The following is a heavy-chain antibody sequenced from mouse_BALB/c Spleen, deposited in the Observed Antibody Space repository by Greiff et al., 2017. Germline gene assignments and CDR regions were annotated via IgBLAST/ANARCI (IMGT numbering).Heavy chain of an antibody. Sequence: EVQLVESGGGLVQPKGSLKLSCAASGFTFITYAMTWVRQAPGKGLEWVARIRSKSNNYATYYAVSVKVSFTISRDYSQSMLYLQMNNLKTEDTAMYYCGRRVADYALDYWGQGTSVTVSS. J-gene: IGHJ4*01. CDR2: IRSKSNNYAT. V-gene: IGHV10-1*02. CDR3: GRRVADYALDY. CDR1: GFTFITYA.